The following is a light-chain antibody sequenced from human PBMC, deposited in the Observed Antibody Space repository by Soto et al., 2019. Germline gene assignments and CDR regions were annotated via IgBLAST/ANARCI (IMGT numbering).Light chain of an antibody. CDR3: QSYDRSLRACV. CDR1: NSNIGSDYG. Sequence: QSVLTQPPSVSGAPGQRVTISCTGTNSNIGSDYGVHWYQQFPGTAPKLLIYGNSNRPSGVPDRFSGSKSGTSASLAITGLQAEDEADYYCQSYDRSLRACVFGPGTKLTVL. J-gene: IGLJ1*01. CDR2: GNS. V-gene: IGLV1-40*01.